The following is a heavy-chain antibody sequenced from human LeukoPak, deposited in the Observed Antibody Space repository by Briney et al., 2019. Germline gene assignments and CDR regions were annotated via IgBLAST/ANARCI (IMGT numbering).Heavy chain of an antibody. CDR3: AKLEQQPWDY. CDR1: GFTFSSYA. Sequence: GGSLRLSCAASGFTFSSYAMHWVRQAPGKGLEWVAVISYDGSNKYYADSVKGRFTISRDNSKNTLYLQMNSLRAEDTAVYYCAKLEQQPWDYWGQGTLVTVSS. D-gene: IGHD6-13*01. CDR2: ISYDGSNK. V-gene: IGHV3-30-3*02. J-gene: IGHJ4*02.